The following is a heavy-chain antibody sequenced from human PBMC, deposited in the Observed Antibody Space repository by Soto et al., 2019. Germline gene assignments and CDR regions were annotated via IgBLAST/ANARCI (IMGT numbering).Heavy chain of an antibody. D-gene: IGHD3-10*01. CDR3: ARASGITFVRGIVLTGPKYLVF. Sequence: QVQLVQSGAEVKKPGASVKVSCKASGYTFTGYGIHWVRQAPGQSLEWMGWINAGNGDTKYSQNFQGRVTITRDTSASTGYMELSTLIPEDTALYYCARASGITFVRGIVLTGPKYLVFWGQGALVTVPS. V-gene: IGHV1-3*01. J-gene: IGHJ4*02. CDR2: INAGNGDT. CDR1: GYTFTGYG.